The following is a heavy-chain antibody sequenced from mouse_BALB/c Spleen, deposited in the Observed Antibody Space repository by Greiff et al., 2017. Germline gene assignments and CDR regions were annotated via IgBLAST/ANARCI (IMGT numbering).Heavy chain of an antibody. D-gene: IGHD2-2*01. Sequence: DVQLQESGPGLVKPSQSLSLTCTVTGYSITSDYAWNWIRQFPGNKLEWMGYISYSGSTSYNPSLKSRISITRDTSKNQFFLQLNSVTTEDTATYYCARRGYDYFDYWGQGTTLTVSS. CDR2: ISYSGST. J-gene: IGHJ2*01. V-gene: IGHV3-2*02. CDR3: ARRGYDYFDY. CDR1: GYSITSDYA.